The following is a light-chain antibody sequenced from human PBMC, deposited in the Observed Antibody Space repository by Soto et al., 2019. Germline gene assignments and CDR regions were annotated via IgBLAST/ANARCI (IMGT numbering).Light chain of an antibody. V-gene: IGKV3-15*01. J-gene: IGKJ2*01. Sequence: EIVMTQSPASLSVSPGDGATLSCRASQSVASNVAWYQQKPGQGPRLLIHGASTRAAGVPARFSGSGSGTDFTLTISSLQSEDFAVDYCQQYHNWPPQYTFGQWTKLQIK. CDR1: QSVASN. CDR2: GAS. CDR3: QQYHNWPPQYT.